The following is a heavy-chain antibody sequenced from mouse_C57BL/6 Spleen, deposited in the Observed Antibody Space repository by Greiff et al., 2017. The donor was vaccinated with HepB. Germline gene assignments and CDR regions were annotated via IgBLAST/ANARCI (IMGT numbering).Heavy chain of an antibody. J-gene: IGHJ2*01. CDR1: GYTFTSYW. D-gene: IGHD1-1*01. V-gene: IGHV1-61*01. CDR3: ARPYYYGSSFDY. Sequence: QVHVKQSGAELVRPGSSVKLSCKASGYTFTSYWMDWVKQRPGQGLEWIGNIYPSDSETHYNQKFKDKATLTVDKSSSTAYMQLSSLTSEDSAVYYCARPYYYGSSFDYWGQGTTLTVSS. CDR2: IYPSDSET.